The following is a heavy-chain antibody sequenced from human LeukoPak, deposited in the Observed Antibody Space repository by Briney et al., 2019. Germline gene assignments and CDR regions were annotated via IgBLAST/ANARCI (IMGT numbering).Heavy chain of an antibody. J-gene: IGHJ4*02. CDR2: IVVGSGNT. Sequence: SVKVSCKASGFTFTSSAVQWVRHARGQRLEWIGWIVVGSGNTNYARKFQERVTITRDMSTSTAYMELSSLRSEDTAVYYCAADDGDILTAPGDYWGQGTLVTVSS. CDR1: GFTFTSSA. CDR3: AADDGDILTAPGDY. V-gene: IGHV1-58*01. D-gene: IGHD3-9*01.